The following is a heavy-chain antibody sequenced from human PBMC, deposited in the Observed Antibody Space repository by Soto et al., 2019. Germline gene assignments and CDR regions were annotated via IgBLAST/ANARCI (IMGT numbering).Heavy chain of an antibody. J-gene: IGHJ4*02. Sequence: GGSLRLSCAASGFTFSSYAMSWVRQAPGKGLEWVSAISGSGGSTYYADSVKGRFTISRDNSKNTLYLQMNSLRAEDTAVYYCAKGLRIAAPPPRGPFDYWGQGTLVTVPS. V-gene: IGHV3-23*01. CDR2: ISGSGGST. CDR3: AKGLRIAAPPPRGPFDY. CDR1: GFTFSSYA. D-gene: IGHD6-6*01.